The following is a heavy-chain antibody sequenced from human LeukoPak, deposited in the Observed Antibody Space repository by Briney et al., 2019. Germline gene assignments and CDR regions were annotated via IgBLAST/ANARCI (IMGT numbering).Heavy chain of an antibody. CDR1: GYTLTELS. V-gene: IGHV1-24*01. CDR3: ATDSNYYGSGSVSAFDY. Sequence: ASVKVSCTVSGYTLTELSMHWVRQAPGKGLEWMGGFDPEGGETIYAQKFQGRVTMTEDTSTDTAYMELSSLRSEDTAVYYCATDSNYYGSGSVSAFDYWGQGTLVTVSS. D-gene: IGHD3-10*01. J-gene: IGHJ4*02. CDR2: FDPEGGET.